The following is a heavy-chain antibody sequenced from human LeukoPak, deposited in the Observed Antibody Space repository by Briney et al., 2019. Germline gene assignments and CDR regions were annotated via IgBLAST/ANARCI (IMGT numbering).Heavy chain of an antibody. Sequence: TGGSLRLSCAASGFSLSSYAMHWVRQAPGKGLEWVAIISYDGSKKYYADSVKGRFTISRDNSKNTLYLQMNSLRAEDTAVYYCAKGVLPTGFDYWGQGTLVTVSS. V-gene: IGHV3-30*04. CDR1: GFSLSSYA. J-gene: IGHJ4*02. D-gene: IGHD3-10*01. CDR3: AKGVLPTGFDY. CDR2: ISYDGSKK.